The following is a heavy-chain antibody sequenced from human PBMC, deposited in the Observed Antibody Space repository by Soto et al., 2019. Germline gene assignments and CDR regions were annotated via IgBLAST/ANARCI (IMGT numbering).Heavy chain of an antibody. CDR1: GFTFSSYA. J-gene: IGHJ5*02. V-gene: IGHV3-23*01. CDR3: ASVKSWAVSP. D-gene: IGHD3-10*01. CDR2: ISGSGSST. Sequence: GGSLRLSCAASGFTFSSYAMSWVRQAPGKGLEWVAPISGSGSSTYYADSVRGRFTISRDNAKNSLYLQMNSLRVEDMAMYYCASVKSWAVSPWGQGTLVTVSS.